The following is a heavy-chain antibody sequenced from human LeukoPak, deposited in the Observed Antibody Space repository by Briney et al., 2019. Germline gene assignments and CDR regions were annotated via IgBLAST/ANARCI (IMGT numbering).Heavy chain of an antibody. V-gene: IGHV3-33*08. CDR2: IWYDGSNK. CDR3: ARAVGAARPYFDY. CDR1: GFTFSSYW. D-gene: IGHD6-6*01. J-gene: IGHJ4*02. Sequence: PGGSLRLSCAASGFTFSSYWMSWVRQAPGKGLEWVAVIWYDGSNKYYADSVKGRFTISRDNSKNTLYLQMNSLRAEDTAVYYCARAVGAARPYFDYWGQGTLVTVSS.